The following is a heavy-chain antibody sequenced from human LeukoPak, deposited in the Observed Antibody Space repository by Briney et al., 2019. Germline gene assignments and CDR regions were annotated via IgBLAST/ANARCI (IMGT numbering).Heavy chain of an antibody. CDR1: GFSFSSYA. D-gene: IGHD6-13*01. V-gene: IGHV3-23*01. CDR2: ISGSGGST. J-gene: IGHJ4*02. Sequence: GGSLRHSCAASGFSFSSYAMSWVRQAPGKGLEWVSVISGSGGSTCYADSVKGRFTISRDNSKNTLYLQMNSLRAEDTAVYYCAKLSRQQLVRPRFDYWGQGTLVTVSS. CDR3: AKLSRQQLVRPRFDY.